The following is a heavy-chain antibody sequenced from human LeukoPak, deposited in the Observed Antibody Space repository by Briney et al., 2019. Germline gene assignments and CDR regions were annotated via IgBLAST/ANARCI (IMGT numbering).Heavy chain of an antibody. J-gene: IGHJ5*02. CDR3: ARRVSSGWYAWFDP. CDR1: GGSISSYY. Sequence: SETLSLTCTVSGGSISSYYWSWIRQPPGKGLEWIGYIYYSGSTNYNPSLKSRVTISVDMSKNQFSLKLSSVTAADTAVYYCARRVSSGWYAWFDPWGQGTLVTVSS. CDR2: IYYSGST. V-gene: IGHV4-59*08. D-gene: IGHD6-19*01.